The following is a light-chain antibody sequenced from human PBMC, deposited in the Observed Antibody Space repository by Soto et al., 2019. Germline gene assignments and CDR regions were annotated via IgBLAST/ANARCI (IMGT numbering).Light chain of an antibody. CDR2: NDT. CDR1: NSNVGRNF. CDR3: SSYTSSATLV. J-gene: IGLJ2*01. V-gene: IGLV1-47*02. Sequence: QSVLTQPPSASGTPGQRISISCSGDNSNVGRNFVFWYQHLPGTAPQLLIYNDTQRPSGVPDRFSGSRSGTSASLAISGLQSGDEADYYCSSYTSSATLVFGVGTKLTVL.